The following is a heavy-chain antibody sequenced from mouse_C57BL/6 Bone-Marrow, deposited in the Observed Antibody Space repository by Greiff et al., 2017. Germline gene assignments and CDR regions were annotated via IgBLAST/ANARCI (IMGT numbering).Heavy chain of an antibody. V-gene: IGHV5-6*01. CDR2: ISSGGSYT. J-gene: IGHJ1*03. CDR3: ARPDGYYVYWYFDV. Sequence: EVQGVESGGDLVKPGGSLKLSCAASGFTFSSYGLSWVRQTPDKRLEWVATISSGGSYTYYPDSVKGRFTISRDNAKNTLYLQMSSLKSEDTAMYYCARPDGYYVYWYFDVWGTGTTVTVSS. D-gene: IGHD2-3*01. CDR1: GFTFSSYG.